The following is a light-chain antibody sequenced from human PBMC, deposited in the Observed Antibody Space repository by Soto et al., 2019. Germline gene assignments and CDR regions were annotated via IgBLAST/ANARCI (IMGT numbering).Light chain of an antibody. CDR3: QQGSNWPRT. CDR2: GAS. Sequence: EIVLTQSPGTLSLSPGERATLSCRASQSVSSSYLAWYQQKPGQAPRLLIYGASSRATGIPDRFSGSGSGTDFTLTISRLEPEDFAVYYCQQGSNWPRTFGQGTRLEIK. CDR1: QSVSSSY. J-gene: IGKJ5*01. V-gene: IGKV3D-20*02.